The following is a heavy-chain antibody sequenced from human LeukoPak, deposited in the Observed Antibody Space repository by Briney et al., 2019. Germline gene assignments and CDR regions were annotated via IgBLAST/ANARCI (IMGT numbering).Heavy chain of an antibody. CDR1: GYTFTSYG. D-gene: IGHD2-2*01. CDR2: ISAYNGNT. J-gene: IGHJ4*02. V-gene: IGHV1-18*01. Sequence: ASVKVSCKASGYTFTSYGINWVRQAPGQGLEWMGWISAYNGNTNYAQKLQGRVTMTTDTSTSTAYMELRSLRSDDTAVYYCASRYCSSTSCYWPVRHWGQGTLVTVSS. CDR3: ASRYCSSTSCYWPVRH.